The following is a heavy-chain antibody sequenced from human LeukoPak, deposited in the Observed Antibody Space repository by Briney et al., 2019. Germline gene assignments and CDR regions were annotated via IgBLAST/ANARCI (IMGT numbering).Heavy chain of an antibody. D-gene: IGHD6-19*01. CDR1: GVSVGSGGYS. CDR2: VYHSGSS. CDR3: ARKPRQWLVHGWFDP. V-gene: IGHV4-30-2*01. Sequence: SETLSLTCGVSGVSVGSGGYSWSWIRQPPGKALEWIGYVYHSGSSFYNPSLKSRVTIPMDRSKNHFSLRLTSVTAADTAVYYCARKPRQWLVHGWFDPWGQGTLVTVSS. J-gene: IGHJ5*02.